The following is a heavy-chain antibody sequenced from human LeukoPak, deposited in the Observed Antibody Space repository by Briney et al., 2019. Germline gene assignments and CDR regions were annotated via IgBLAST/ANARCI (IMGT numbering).Heavy chain of an antibody. D-gene: IGHD6-13*01. CDR3: ARAQISSSWTPEFDY. CDR2: IYYSGST. Sequence: SETLSLTCTVSGGSISSYYWSWIRQPPGKGLEWIGYIYYSGSTNYNPSLKSRVTISVDTSKNQFSLKLSSVTAADTAVYYCARAQISSSWTPEFDYWGQGTLVIVSS. V-gene: IGHV4-59*01. J-gene: IGHJ4*02. CDR1: GGSISSYY.